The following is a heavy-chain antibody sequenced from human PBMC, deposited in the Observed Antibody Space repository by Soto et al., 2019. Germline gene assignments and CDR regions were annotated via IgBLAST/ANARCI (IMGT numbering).Heavy chain of an antibody. D-gene: IGHD5-12*01. CDR2: ISSSGSTI. V-gene: IGHV3-11*01. CDR1: GFTFSDYY. Sequence: GGSLRLSCAASGFTFSDYYMSWIRQAPGKGLEWVSYISSSGSTIYYADSVKGRFTISRDTAKNSLYLQMNSLRAEDTAVYYGARGWLQAGELFDYWGQGTLVTVSS. J-gene: IGHJ4*02. CDR3: ARGWLQAGELFDY.